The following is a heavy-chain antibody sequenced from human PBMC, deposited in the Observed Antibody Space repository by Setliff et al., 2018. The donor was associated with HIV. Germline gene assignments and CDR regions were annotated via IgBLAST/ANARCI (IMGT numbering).Heavy chain of an antibody. D-gene: IGHD6-13*01. CDR3: ARDPRDALAAIDY. CDR2: VHHSGTT. CDR1: DDSISRSSYY. V-gene: IGHV4-61*05. Sequence: SETLSLTCTVTDDSISRSSYYWAWIRQPPGKGLEWSGYVHHSGTTNSKPSLRSRVTISVDKSKNQFSLKLNSVTAADTAVYYCARDPRDALAAIDYWGQGTLVTVSS. J-gene: IGHJ4*02.